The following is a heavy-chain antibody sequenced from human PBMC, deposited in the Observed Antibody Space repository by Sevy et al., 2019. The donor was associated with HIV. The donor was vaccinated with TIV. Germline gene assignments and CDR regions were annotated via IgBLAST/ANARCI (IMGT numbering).Heavy chain of an antibody. CDR2: IYHSGST. CDR3: ARGGYTYGKGYFDY. Sequence: SETLSLTCGVSGYSISSGYYWGWIRQPPGKGLEWIGSIYHSGSTYSNPSLESRVTISVDTSKNQFSLKLSSVTAADTAVYYCARGGYTYGKGYFDYWGQGTLVTVSS. D-gene: IGHD5-18*01. CDR1: GYSISSGYY. V-gene: IGHV4-38-2*01. J-gene: IGHJ4*02.